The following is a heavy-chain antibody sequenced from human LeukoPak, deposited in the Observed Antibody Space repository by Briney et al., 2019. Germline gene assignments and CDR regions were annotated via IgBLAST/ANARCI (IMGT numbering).Heavy chain of an antibody. V-gene: IGHV3-30*01. CDR3: ARDSTYWYDSGSSGPHYFDY. J-gene: IGHJ4*02. Sequence: GGSPRLSCAASGFIFSNYAMHWVRQAPGKGLEWVALKSSDGSKTYHADSVKGRFSISRDNSKNTLYLQLNSLRAEDTSVYYCARDSTYWYDSGSSGPHYFDYWGQGTLVTVSS. D-gene: IGHD3-10*01. CDR1: GFIFSNYA. CDR2: KSSDGSKT.